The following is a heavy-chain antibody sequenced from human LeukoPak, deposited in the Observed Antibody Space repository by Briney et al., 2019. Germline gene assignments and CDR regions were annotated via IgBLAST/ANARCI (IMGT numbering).Heavy chain of an antibody. D-gene: IGHD1-26*01. V-gene: IGHV3-21*04. CDR2: ISGSNSYI. CDR3: VKDHRDSGNYYYYYGMDV. CDR1: GFTSSSYT. Sequence: GGSLRLSCAASGFTSSSYTMHWIRQAPGKGLEWVSSISGSNSYIFYADSVKGRFTISRDNSKNTLYLQMDSLRAEDTAVYACVKDHRDSGNYYYYYGMDVWGRGTTVAVSS. J-gene: IGHJ6*02.